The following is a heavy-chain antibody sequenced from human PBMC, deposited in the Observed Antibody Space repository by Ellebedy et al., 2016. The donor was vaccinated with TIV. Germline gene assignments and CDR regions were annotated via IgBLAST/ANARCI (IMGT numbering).Heavy chain of an antibody. D-gene: IGHD3-10*01. CDR2: IIPLLATT. Sequence: AASVKVSCKASGGTFNKYSINWVRQAPGQGLEWMGGIIPLLATTKYAEKFQGRVTITAEESTSTAYMELGSLRSEDTAVYYCASQKWYGSDSGQYYIDFWGQGTLVTVSS. V-gene: IGHV1-69*13. J-gene: IGHJ4*02. CDR3: ASQKWYGSDSGQYYIDF. CDR1: GGTFNKYS.